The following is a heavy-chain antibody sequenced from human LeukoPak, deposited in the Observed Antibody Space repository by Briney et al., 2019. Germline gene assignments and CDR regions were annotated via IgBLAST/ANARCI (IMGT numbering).Heavy chain of an antibody. CDR1: GFTFSDYY. Sequence: GGSLRLSCAVSGFTFSDYYMSWIRQAPGKGLEWVAYISSGGSTISHADSVKGRFTISRDNAKNSLYLQMNSLRAEDTAVYYCARDFFGSARFYRSDPFDYWGQGTLVSVSS. D-gene: IGHD3-10*01. J-gene: IGHJ4*02. CDR3: ARDFFGSARFYRSDPFDY. V-gene: IGHV3-11*04. CDR2: ISSGGSTI.